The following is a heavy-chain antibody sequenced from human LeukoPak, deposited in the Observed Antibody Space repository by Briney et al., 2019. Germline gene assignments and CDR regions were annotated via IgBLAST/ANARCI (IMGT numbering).Heavy chain of an antibody. CDR1: GFTFSSYA. CDR3: ASERPSSSWYDY. CDR2: IKPDGGET. D-gene: IGHD6-13*01. J-gene: IGHJ4*02. Sequence: GGSLRLSCAASGFTFSSYAMSWVRQAPGKGLEWVANIKPDGGETYYAASVRGRFTISRDNAKRALYLQMNSLRVEDTAVYYCASERPSSSWYDYWGQGTLVTVSS. V-gene: IGHV3-7*01.